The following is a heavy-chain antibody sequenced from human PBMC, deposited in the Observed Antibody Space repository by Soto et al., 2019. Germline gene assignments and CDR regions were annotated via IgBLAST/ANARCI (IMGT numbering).Heavy chain of an antibody. CDR2: IIPIFGTA. CDR1: GGTFSSYA. D-gene: IGHD1-26*01. Sequence: ASVKVSCKASGGTFSSYAISWVRQAPGQGLEWMGGIIPIFGTANYAQKFQGRVTITADESTSTAYMELSSLRSEDTAVYYCARDTVVGAKNFQHWGQGTLVTVSS. CDR3: ARDTVVGAKNFQH. V-gene: IGHV1-69*13. J-gene: IGHJ1*01.